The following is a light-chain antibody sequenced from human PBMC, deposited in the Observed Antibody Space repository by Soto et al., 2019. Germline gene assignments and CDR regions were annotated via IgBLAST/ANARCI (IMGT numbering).Light chain of an antibody. Sequence: QSALTQPASVSGSPGQSITLSCSGTRSDVGRYNYVSWYQQHPGKAPKLIIYEVTNRPSGVSSRFSASKSGSTAFLTISGLQAEDEAHYYCTTYTGANTVLFGGGTQLTVL. V-gene: IGLV2-14*01. CDR2: EVT. CDR3: TTYTGANTVL. J-gene: IGLJ2*01. CDR1: RSDVGRYNY.